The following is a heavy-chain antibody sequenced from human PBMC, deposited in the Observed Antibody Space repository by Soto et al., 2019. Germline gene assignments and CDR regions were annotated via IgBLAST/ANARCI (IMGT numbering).Heavy chain of an antibody. Sequence: SETLSLTCTVSGGSVSSGSYYWSWIRQPPGKGLEWIGYIYYSGSTNYNPSLKSRVTISVDTSKNQFSLKLSSVTAADTAVYYCAQHSSVMGFRDYWGQGTLVTVSS. CDR3: AQHSSVMGFRDY. CDR1: GGSVSSGSYY. V-gene: IGHV4-61*01. J-gene: IGHJ4*02. CDR2: IYYSGST. D-gene: IGHD6-25*01.